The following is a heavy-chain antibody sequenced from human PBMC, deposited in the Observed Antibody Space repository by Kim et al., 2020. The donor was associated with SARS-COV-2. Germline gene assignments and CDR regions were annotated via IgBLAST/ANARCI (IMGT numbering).Heavy chain of an antibody. Sequence: GGSLRLSCAASGFTVSAAHMAWVRQTPEKGLEWVSIIWKGGGSVYTDSLKGRFTISRDISKNTLLLQMNSLGAEDTAVYYCARDPQDGYGHFDLWGHGTLVTVSS. J-gene: IGHJ4*01. CDR1: GFTVSAAH. V-gene: IGHV3-53*01. CDR2: IWKGGGS. D-gene: IGHD5-12*01. CDR3: ARDPQDGYGHFDL.